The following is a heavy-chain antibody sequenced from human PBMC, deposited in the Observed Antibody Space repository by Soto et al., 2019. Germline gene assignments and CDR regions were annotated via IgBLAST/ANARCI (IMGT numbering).Heavy chain of an antibody. CDR2: IIPIFGTA. J-gene: IGHJ4*02. D-gene: IGHD3-3*01. CDR3: AKALDGRVIRPNWALDY. Sequence: SVKVSCKASGGTFSSYAISWVRQAPGQGLEWMGGIIPIFGTANYAQKFQGRVTITADESTSTAYMELSSLRAEDTAVYYCAKALDGRVIRPNWALDYWGQGTLVTVSS. CDR1: GGTFSSYA. V-gene: IGHV1-69*13.